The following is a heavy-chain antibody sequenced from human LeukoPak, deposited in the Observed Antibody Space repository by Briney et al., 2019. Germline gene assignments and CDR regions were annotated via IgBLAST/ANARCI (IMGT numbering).Heavy chain of an antibody. CDR1: GGSISRSTYY. J-gene: IGHJ4*02. V-gene: IGHV4-39*07. CDR2: IYYTGTT. D-gene: IGHD4-17*01. Sequence: PSETLSLTCTVSGGSISRSTYYWGWIRQPPGKGLEWIANIYYTGTTLYNPSLKSRVTISVDTSKNQFSLKLSSVTAADTAVYYCARETMTTVTYYFDYWGQGTLVTVSS. CDR3: ARETMTTVTYYFDY.